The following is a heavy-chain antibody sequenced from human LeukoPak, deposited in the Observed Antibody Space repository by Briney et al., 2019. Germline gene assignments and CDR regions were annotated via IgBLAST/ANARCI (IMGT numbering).Heavy chain of an antibody. V-gene: IGHV4-30-2*01. CDR1: GGSISSGGYS. Sequence: SETLSLTCAVSGGSISSGGYSWSWIRQPPGKGLEWIGYIYHSGSTYYNPSLKSRVTISVDRSKNQFSLKLSSVTAADTAMYYCARDRIVVVPAAPYYYYYGMGVWGQGTTVTVSS. CDR3: ARDRIVVVPAAPYYYYYGMGV. D-gene: IGHD2-2*01. CDR2: IYHSGST. J-gene: IGHJ6*02.